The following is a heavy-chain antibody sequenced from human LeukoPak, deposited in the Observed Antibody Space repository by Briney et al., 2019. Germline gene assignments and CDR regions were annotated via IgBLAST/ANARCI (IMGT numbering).Heavy chain of an antibody. J-gene: IGHJ6*03. Sequence: GGSLRLSCAASGFTFSSYTMNWVRQAPGKGLEWVSIISSGSSYIHYADSVKGRFTISRDNAKNSLYLQMNSLRAEDTAVYCCARLGYSSSWYRYYYYYXDVXXKGTXVTVSS. V-gene: IGHV3-21*01. CDR1: GFTFSSYT. CDR2: ISSGSSYI. CDR3: ARLGYSSSWYRYYYYYXDV. D-gene: IGHD6-13*01.